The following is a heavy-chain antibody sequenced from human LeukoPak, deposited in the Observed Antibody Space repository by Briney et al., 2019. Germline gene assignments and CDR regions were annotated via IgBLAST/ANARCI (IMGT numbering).Heavy chain of an antibody. CDR2: ISRSSDTI. V-gene: IGHV3-48*02. J-gene: IGHJ4*02. CDR3: ASVFGVTRIDY. D-gene: IGHD3-3*01. Sequence: GGSLRLSCVASGFTFSSYNMNWVRQAPGKGLEWVSYISRSSDTIYYADSVKGRFTISRDNAKNSLYLQMNNLRDEDTAVYYCASVFGVTRIDYWGQGTLVTVSS. CDR1: GFTFSSYN.